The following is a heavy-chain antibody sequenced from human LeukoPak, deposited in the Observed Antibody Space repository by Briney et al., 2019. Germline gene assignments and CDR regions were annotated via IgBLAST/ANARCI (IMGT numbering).Heavy chain of an antibody. J-gene: IGHJ4*02. D-gene: IGHD6-19*01. Sequence: ASVKVSCKASGYTFTGYYMHWVRQAPGQGLEWMGWINPNSGGTNYAQKFQGRVTMTTDTSTSTAYMELRSLRSDDTAVYYCVGYSSGWYWDFDYWGQGTLVTVSS. CDR3: VGYSSGWYWDFDY. CDR2: INPNSGGT. CDR1: GYTFTGYY. V-gene: IGHV1-2*02.